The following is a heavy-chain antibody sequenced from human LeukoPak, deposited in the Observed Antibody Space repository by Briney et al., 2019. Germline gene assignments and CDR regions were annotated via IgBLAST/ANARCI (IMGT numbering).Heavy chain of an antibody. CDR2: INPSGGST. V-gene: IGHV1-46*01. CDR3: GRDLHGVYFDY. Sequence: ASVKVSCKASGYTFTSYYMHWVRQAPGQGLEWMGIINPSGGSTSYAQKFQGRVTMTRDTSTSTVYMELSSLRSEDTAVYYCGRDLHGVYFDYWGQGTLVTVSS. CDR1: GYTFTSYY. J-gene: IGHJ4*02. D-gene: IGHD3-10*01.